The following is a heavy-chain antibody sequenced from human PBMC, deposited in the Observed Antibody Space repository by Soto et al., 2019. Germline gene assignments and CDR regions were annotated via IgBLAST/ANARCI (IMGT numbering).Heavy chain of an antibody. CDR1: GYSFAGYY. CDR3: ARDPGAAASVGYYYYGMDV. CDR2: INPNSGGT. J-gene: IGHJ6*02. D-gene: IGHD6-13*01. Sequence: GASVKLSCKASGYSFAGYYMHWVRQAPGQGLEWMGWINPNSGGTNYAQKFQGWVTMTRDTSISTAYMELSRLRSDDTAVYYCARDPGAAASVGYYYYGMDVWGQGTTVTVSS. V-gene: IGHV1-2*04.